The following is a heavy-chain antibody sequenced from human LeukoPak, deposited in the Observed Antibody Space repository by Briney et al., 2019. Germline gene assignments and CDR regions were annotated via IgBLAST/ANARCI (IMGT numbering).Heavy chain of an antibody. CDR2: IKQDGSEK. CDR3: ARDFAGGNPNPFDY. CDR1: GFTFSSYW. D-gene: IGHD4-23*01. J-gene: IGHJ4*02. V-gene: IGHV3-7*01. Sequence: PGGSLRLSCAASGFTFSSYWMSWVRQAPGKGLEWVANIKQDGSEKYYVDSVKGRFTISRDNAKNSLYLQMNSLRAEDTAVYYCARDFAGGNPNPFDYWGQGTLVTVSS.